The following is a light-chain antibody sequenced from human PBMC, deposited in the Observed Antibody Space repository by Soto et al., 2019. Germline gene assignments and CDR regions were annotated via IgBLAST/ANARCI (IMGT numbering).Light chain of an antibody. V-gene: IGKV3-20*01. CDR2: GIS. J-gene: IGKJ1*01. CDR3: QQYDYSVWT. CDR1: HTISSSY. Sequence: EIVLTQSPGTLSLSPGERATLSCRASHTISSSYLAWYQQKPGQAPRLLMYGISRRATGIPDRFSGSGSGTDFTLTISRLEPEDLAVYYCQQYDYSVWTFGQGTKVDIK.